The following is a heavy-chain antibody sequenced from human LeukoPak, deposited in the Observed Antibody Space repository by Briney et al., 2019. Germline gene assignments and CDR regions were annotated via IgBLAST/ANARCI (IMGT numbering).Heavy chain of an antibody. D-gene: IGHD6-13*01. J-gene: IGHJ4*02. CDR3: AREKSSSWLDY. CDR2: IWYDGSNK. V-gene: IGHV3-33*08. CDR1: GFTFSSYA. Sequence: GGSLRLSCAASGFTFSSYAMSWVRQAPGKGLEWVAVIWYDGSNKYYADSVKGRFTISRDNSKNTLYLQMNSLRAEDTAVYYCAREKSSSWLDYWGQGTLVTVSS.